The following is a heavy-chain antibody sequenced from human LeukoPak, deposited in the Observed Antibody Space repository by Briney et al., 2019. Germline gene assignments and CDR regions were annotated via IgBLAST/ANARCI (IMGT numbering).Heavy chain of an antibody. V-gene: IGHV3-15*01. Sequence: PGGSLTLSCAASGFTFSNAWMSWVRQAPGKGREWVGRIKSKTDGGTTDYAEAVKGRFTISRDDSKNTLYLRMNSLKTEDTAVYYCTTERAAAGTIDYWGQGTLVTVSS. CDR1: GFTFSNAW. CDR3: TTERAAAGTIDY. D-gene: IGHD6-13*01. J-gene: IGHJ4*02. CDR2: IKSKTDGGTT.